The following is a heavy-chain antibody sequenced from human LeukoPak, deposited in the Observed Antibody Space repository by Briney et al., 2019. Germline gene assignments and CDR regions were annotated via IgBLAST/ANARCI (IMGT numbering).Heavy chain of an antibody. CDR3: ARALDSRYTARFFGY. D-gene: IGHD5-18*01. V-gene: IGHV3-30-3*01. J-gene: IGHJ4*02. Sequence: PGRSLRLSCAASGFTFSSYAMHWVRLAPGKGLEWVAVISYDGSNKYYADSVKGRFTISRDNSKNTLYLQMNSLRAEDTAVYYCARALDSRYTARFFGYWGQEPLVTVSS. CDR1: GFTFSSYA. CDR2: ISYDGSNK.